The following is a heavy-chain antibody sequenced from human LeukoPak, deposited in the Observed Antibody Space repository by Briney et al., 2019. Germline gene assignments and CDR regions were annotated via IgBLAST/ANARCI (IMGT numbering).Heavy chain of an antibody. Sequence: PGGSLRLSCAASGLTFSSYAMSWVRQAPGKGLEWVSAISGSGGSTYYADSVKGRFTISRDNSKNTLYLQMNSLRAEDTAVYYCAKEGYSYGYSYYYYYMDVWGKGTTVTVSS. CDR3: AKEGYSYGYSYYYYYMDV. D-gene: IGHD5-18*01. J-gene: IGHJ6*03. CDR1: GLTFSSYA. V-gene: IGHV3-23*01. CDR2: ISGSGGST.